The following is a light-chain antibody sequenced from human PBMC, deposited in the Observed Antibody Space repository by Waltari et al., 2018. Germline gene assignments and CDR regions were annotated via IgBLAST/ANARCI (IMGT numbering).Light chain of an antibody. V-gene: IGKV3-20*01. CDR2: SAS. CDR3: QHYGSSLSIT. Sequence: EIVLTQSPGTLSLSPGERATISCRASQSVSSSYLAWYQQKPGQAPRLLIYSASSRATGIPDRFSGSGSGTDFTLTISRLEPEDFAVYYCQHYGSSLSITFGQGTRLEIK. CDR1: QSVSSSY. J-gene: IGKJ5*01.